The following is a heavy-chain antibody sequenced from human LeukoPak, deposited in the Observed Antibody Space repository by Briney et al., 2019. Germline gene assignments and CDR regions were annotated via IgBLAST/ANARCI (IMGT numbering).Heavy chain of an antibody. CDR2: IYSGGST. V-gene: IGHV3-53*01. D-gene: IGHD3-10*01. CDR3: ARVDTMVRGVIDYHFDY. CDR1: GLTVSSNY. Sequence: GGSLRLSCAASGLTVSSNYMSWVRQAPGKGLEWVSVIYSGGSTYYADSVKGRFTISRDNSKNTLYLQMNSLRAEDTAVYYCARVDTMVRGVIDYHFDYWGQGTLVTVSS. J-gene: IGHJ4*02.